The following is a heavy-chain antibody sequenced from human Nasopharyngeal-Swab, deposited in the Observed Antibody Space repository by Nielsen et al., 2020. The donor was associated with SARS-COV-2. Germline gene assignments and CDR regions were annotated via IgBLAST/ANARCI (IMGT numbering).Heavy chain of an antibody. CDR1: GFTFSSYA. J-gene: IGHJ4*02. V-gene: IGHV3-23*01. Sequence: GASLKISCAASGFTFSSYAMSWVRQAPGKGLEWVSAISGSGGSTYYADSVKGRFTISRDNSKNTLYLQMNSMRAEDTAVYYCALAVYDYIDYWGQGTLVTVSS. CDR3: ALAVYDYIDY. CDR2: ISGSGGST. D-gene: IGHD5/OR15-5a*01.